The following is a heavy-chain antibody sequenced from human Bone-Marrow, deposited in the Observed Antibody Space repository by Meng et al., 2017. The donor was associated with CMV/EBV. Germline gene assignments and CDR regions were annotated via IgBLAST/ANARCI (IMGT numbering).Heavy chain of an antibody. V-gene: IGHV4-61*01. CDR3: ASSRWSGYYINYYYGMDV. CDR2: IYYSGST. D-gene: IGHD3-3*01. CDR1: GGSVSSGSYY. J-gene: IGHJ6*02. Sequence: SETLSLTCTVSGGSVSSGSYYWSWIRQPPGKGLEWIGYIYYSGSTNYNPSLKSRVTISVDTSKNQFSLKLSSVTAADTAVYYCASSRWSGYYINYYYGMDVWGQGTTVTVSS.